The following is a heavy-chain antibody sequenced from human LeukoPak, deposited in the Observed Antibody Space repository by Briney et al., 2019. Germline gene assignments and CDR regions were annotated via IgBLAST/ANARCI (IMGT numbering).Heavy chain of an antibody. D-gene: IGHD5-24*01. Sequence: PSETLSLTCTVSGGSISSYYWSWIRQPPGKGLEWIGYIYYSGSTNYNPSLKSRVTISVDTSKNQFSLKLSSVTAADTAMYYCARWQMGLDYWGQGTLVTVSS. CDR2: IYYSGST. V-gene: IGHV4-59*01. CDR3: ARWQMGLDY. CDR1: GGSISSYY. J-gene: IGHJ4*02.